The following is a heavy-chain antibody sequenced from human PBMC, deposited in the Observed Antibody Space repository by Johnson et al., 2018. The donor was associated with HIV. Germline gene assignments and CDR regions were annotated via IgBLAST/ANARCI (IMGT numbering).Heavy chain of an antibody. V-gene: IGHV3-9*01. D-gene: IGHD1-26*01. J-gene: IGHJ3*02. Sequence: VQLVESGGGLVQPGRSLRVSCAASGFTFDDYVIHWVRQAPGKGLEWVSGISWNSGSIGYADSVKGRFTISRDNAKNSLYLQMNTLRAEDTALYYCAKGATRYKTSGSNSDGAFDIWGQGTMVTVSS. CDR1: GFTFDDYV. CDR2: ISWNSGSI. CDR3: AKGATRYKTSGSNSDGAFDI.